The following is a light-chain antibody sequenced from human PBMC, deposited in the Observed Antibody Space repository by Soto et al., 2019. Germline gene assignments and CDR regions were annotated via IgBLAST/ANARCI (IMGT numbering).Light chain of an antibody. CDR1: QSVSSY. CDR3: QQYNSPHRT. V-gene: IGKV3-20*01. J-gene: IGKJ1*01. Sequence: EIVLTQSPGSLSLSPGERATLSCRASQSVSSYLAWYQQKPGQAPRLLIYGASSRASGIPDRFSGSGSGTDFTLTISRLEPEDFAVYYCQQYNSPHRTFGQGTKVEIK. CDR2: GAS.